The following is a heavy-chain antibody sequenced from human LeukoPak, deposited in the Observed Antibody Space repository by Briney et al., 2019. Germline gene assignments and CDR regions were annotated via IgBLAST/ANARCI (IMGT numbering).Heavy chain of an antibody. J-gene: IGHJ4*02. Sequence: ASVKVSCKASAYTFTAYYMHWVRQAPGQGLEWMGWINPKSGGTHYAQKCQGRVTMTRDTSISTAYMELSRLRSDDTAVYYCARERPSITLVRGVVSDFDYWGQGTLVTVSS. CDR3: ARERPSITLVRGVVSDFDY. V-gene: IGHV1-2*02. CDR1: AYTFTAYY. CDR2: INPKSGGT. D-gene: IGHD3-10*01.